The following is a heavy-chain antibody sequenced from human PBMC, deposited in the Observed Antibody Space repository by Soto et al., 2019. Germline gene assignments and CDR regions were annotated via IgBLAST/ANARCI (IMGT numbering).Heavy chain of an antibody. Sequence: GGTLRFSCAASGFTFSDRYMDWVRQAPGKGLEWVGRTKNKANSYTTDYAASVKGRFTISRDYSRDSVYLQMNSLKTDDTAVYYCTIEGAHPAPDFDYWGQGTLVTVSS. CDR1: GFTFSDRY. CDR3: TIEGAHPAPDFDY. J-gene: IGHJ4*02. V-gene: IGHV3-72*01. D-gene: IGHD3-16*01. CDR2: TKNKANSYTT.